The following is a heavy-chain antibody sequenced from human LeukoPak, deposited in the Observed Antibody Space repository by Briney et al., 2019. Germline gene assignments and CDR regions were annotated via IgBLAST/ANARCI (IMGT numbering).Heavy chain of an antibody. D-gene: IGHD6-13*01. V-gene: IGHV3-23*01. Sequence: GGSLRLSCAASGFTFSSYAMSWVRQPPGKGLEWVSGISGSGDNTYYADSVKGRFTISRDNSEKTLYLHLNSLRVEDAAVYYCAKDGYSSIPGFHFEYWGQGTPVTVSS. CDR3: AKDGYSSIPGFHFEY. CDR1: GFTFSSYA. J-gene: IGHJ4*02. CDR2: ISGSGDNT.